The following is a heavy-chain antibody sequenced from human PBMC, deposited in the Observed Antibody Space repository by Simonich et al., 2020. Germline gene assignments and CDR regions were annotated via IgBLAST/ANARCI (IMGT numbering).Heavy chain of an antibody. CDR1: VYSFTSYW. D-gene: IGHD6-19*01. Sequence: EVQLVQSGAEVKKPGDSLKLSRKGSVYSFTSYWIGWVRQMPGKGLEWMGIIYPCDSDTRYSPSFQGQVTISADKSISTAYLQWSSRKASDTAMYYCARRVLQRGWADYWGQGTLVTVSS. V-gene: IGHV5-51*01. J-gene: IGHJ4*02. CDR2: IYPCDSDT. CDR3: ARRVLQRGWADY.